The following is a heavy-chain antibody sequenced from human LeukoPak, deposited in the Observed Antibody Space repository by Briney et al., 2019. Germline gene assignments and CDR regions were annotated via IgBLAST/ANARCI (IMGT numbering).Heavy chain of an antibody. CDR3: ARRDSSGYNYFYY. J-gene: IGHJ4*02. V-gene: IGHV5-51*01. CDR1: GDSFTSYW. D-gene: IGHD3-22*01. Sequence: GESLKISCKGAGDSFTSYWIGWVRQMPGKGLEWMEIIYPGDSETRYSPSFQGQVTISADKSISTAYLQWSSLKASDTAMYYCARRDSSGYNYFYYWGQGTLVTVSS. CDR2: IYPGDSET.